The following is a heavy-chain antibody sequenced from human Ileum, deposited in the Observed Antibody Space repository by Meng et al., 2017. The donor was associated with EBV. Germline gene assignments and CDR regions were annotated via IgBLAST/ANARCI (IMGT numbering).Heavy chain of an antibody. CDR1: GFTISNAW. CDR2: IKSRSDGGTI. D-gene: IGHD2-21*01. CDR3: TKSACGGDCY. V-gene: IGHV3-15*01. Sequence: EVQLVESGGGLVKPGGSVRLSCAASGFTISNAWMSWVRQAPGKGLECVGRIKSRSDGGTIDYAAPVKGRFTISRDDSKNTMYLQMNSLKTEDTAVYYCTKSACGGDCYWGQGTLVTVSS. J-gene: IGHJ4*02.